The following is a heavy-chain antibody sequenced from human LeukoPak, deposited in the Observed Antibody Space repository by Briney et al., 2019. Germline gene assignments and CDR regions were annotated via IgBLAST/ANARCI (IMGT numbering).Heavy chain of an antibody. CDR1: GGSFSGYY. Sequence: SETLSLTCAVYGGSFSGYYWSWIRQPPGKGLEWIGEINHSGSTNYNPSLKSRVTISVDTSKNQFSLKLSSVTAADTAVYYCARDGYSSSWLVAFDIWGQGTMVTVSS. D-gene: IGHD6-13*01. J-gene: IGHJ3*02. CDR2: INHSGST. V-gene: IGHV4-34*01. CDR3: ARDGYSSSWLVAFDI.